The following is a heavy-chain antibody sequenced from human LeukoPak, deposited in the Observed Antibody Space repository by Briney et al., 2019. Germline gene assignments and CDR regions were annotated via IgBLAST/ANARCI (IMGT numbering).Heavy chain of an antibody. Sequence: PSETLSLTCTVSGGSISSSDYYWGWIRQAPGKGLEWIGSIENTGNTFYNPSLKSRVTISVDMSKNQFSLKVRSVTAADTAVYYCARKQATVPGDYWGQGTLITVSS. CDR3: ARKQATVPGDY. D-gene: IGHD1-1*01. CDR1: GGSISSSDYY. J-gene: IGHJ4*02. V-gene: IGHV4-39*01. CDR2: IENTGNT.